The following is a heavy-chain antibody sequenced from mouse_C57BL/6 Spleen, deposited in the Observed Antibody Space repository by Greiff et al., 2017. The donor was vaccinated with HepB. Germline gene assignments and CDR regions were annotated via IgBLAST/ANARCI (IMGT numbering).Heavy chain of an antibody. J-gene: IGHJ1*03. V-gene: IGHV1-55*01. D-gene: IGHD2-4*01. CDR3: ARVYYDYDGYWYFDV. Sequence: QVQLKQPGAELVKPGASVKMSCKASGYTFTSYWITWVKQRPGQGLEWIGDIYPGSGSTNYNEKFKSKATLTVDTSSSTAYMQLSSLTSEDSAVYYCARVYYDYDGYWYFDVWGTGTTVTVSS. CDR2: IYPGSGST. CDR1: GYTFTSYW.